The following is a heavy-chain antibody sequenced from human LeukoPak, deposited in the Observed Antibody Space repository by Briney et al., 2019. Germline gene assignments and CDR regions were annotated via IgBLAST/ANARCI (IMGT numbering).Heavy chain of an antibody. CDR2: IYYSGST. CDR3: ARGGSSWYFDY. V-gene: IGHV4-31*03. Sequence: SEILSLTCTVSGGSISSGGYYWSWIRQHPGKGLEWIGYIYYSGSTYYNPSLKSRVTISVDTSKNQFSLKLSSVTAADTAVYYCARGGSSWYFDYWGQGTLVTVSS. CDR1: GGSISSGGYY. D-gene: IGHD6-13*01. J-gene: IGHJ4*02.